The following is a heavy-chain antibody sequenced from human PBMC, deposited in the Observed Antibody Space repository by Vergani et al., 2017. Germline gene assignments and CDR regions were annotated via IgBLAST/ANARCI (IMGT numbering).Heavy chain of an antibody. J-gene: IGHJ5*02. Sequence: QVQLQQWGAGLLKPSETLSLTCAVYGGSFSGYYWSWIRQPPGKGLEWIGEINHSGSTNYNPSLKSRVTISVDTSKNQFSLKLSSVTAADTAVYYCARGYTYYDFWSGSIGGNWFDPWGQGTLVTVSS. CDR3: ARGYTYYDFWSGSIGGNWFDP. CDR2: INHSGST. V-gene: IGHV4-34*01. D-gene: IGHD3-3*01. CDR1: GGSFSGYY.